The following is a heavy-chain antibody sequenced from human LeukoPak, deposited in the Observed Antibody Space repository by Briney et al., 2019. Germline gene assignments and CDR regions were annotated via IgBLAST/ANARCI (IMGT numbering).Heavy chain of an antibody. CDR3: ARQNYYDSSGYYKDFDY. V-gene: IGHV3-48*03. CDR2: ISSSGSTI. D-gene: IGHD3-22*01. Sequence: PGGSLRLSCAASGFTFSSYEMNWVRQAPGKGLEWVSYISSSGSTIYYADSVKGRFTTSRDNAKNSLYLQMNSLRAEDTAVYYCARQNYYDSSGYYKDFDYWGQGTLVTVSS. J-gene: IGHJ4*02. CDR1: GFTFSSYE.